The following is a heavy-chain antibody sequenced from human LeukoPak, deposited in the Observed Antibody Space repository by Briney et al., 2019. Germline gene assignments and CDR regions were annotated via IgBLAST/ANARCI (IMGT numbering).Heavy chain of an antibody. CDR1: GFGFSAYV. CDR3: AEDRCSGGSCYSGLDY. CDR2: ISNDGSDK. D-gene: IGHD2-15*01. J-gene: IGHJ4*02. Sequence: GGSLRLSCAASGFGFSAYVLNWVRQAPGKGLEWVALISNDGSDKHYADSVKGRFTISRDNSKNTLYLQMNSLRAEDTAVYYCAEDRCSGGSCYSGLDYWGQGTLVTVSS. V-gene: IGHV3-30-3*01.